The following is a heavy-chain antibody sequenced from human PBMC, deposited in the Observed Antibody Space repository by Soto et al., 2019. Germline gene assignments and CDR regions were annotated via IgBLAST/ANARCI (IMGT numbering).Heavy chain of an antibody. J-gene: IGHJ4*02. CDR3: ARTVLAAPYYFDF. D-gene: IGHD2-15*01. Sequence: QVQLVESGGGVVQPGRSLRLSCAASGFTFSSYGMHWVRQAPGKGLEWVAVIWYDGSNKYYADSVKGRFTISRDNSKNTLYLQMNSLRAEETAVYYCARTVLAAPYYFDFWGQGTLVTVSS. V-gene: IGHV3-33*01. CDR1: GFTFSSYG. CDR2: IWYDGSNK.